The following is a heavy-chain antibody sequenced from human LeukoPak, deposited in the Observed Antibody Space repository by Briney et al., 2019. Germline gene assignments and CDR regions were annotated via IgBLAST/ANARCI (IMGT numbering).Heavy chain of an antibody. Sequence: GASVKVSCKASGYTFSGYYMHWVRQAPGQGLEWMGIINPSGGSTSYAQKFQGRVTMTRDTSTSTVYMELSSLRSEDTAVYYCARKAGGSYRLDYWGQGALVTVSS. CDR1: GYTFSGYY. CDR3: ARKAGGSYRLDY. CDR2: INPSGGST. J-gene: IGHJ4*02. D-gene: IGHD1-26*01. V-gene: IGHV1-46*01.